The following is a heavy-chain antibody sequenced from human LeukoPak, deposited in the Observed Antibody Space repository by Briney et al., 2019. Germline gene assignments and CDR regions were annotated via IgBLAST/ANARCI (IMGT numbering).Heavy chain of an antibody. CDR1: EFTFGDYW. CDR3: ARGTAATAGIDY. V-gene: IGHV3-74*01. CDR2: INTDGSSP. J-gene: IGHJ4*02. Sequence: PGGSLRLSCAASEFTFGDYWMHWVRQVPGKGLVWVSHINTDGSSPTYGDSAKGRFTVSGDNAKNTLFLQMNRLRVEDTAVYYCARGTAATAGIDYWGQGTLVTVSS. D-gene: IGHD6-13*01.